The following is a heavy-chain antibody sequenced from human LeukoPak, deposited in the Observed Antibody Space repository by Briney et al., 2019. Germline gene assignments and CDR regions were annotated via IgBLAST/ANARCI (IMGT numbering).Heavy chain of an antibody. CDR2: IYHSGST. Sequence: SETLSLTCAVSGGSISSSNWWSWVRQPPGKGLEWIGEIYHSGSTNYNPSLKSRVTISVDKSKNQFSLKLSSVTAADTAVYYCARSYGSATGRFDYWGQGTLVTVSS. CDR3: ARSYGSATGRFDY. J-gene: IGHJ4*02. V-gene: IGHV4-4*02. D-gene: IGHD3-10*01. CDR1: GGSISSSNW.